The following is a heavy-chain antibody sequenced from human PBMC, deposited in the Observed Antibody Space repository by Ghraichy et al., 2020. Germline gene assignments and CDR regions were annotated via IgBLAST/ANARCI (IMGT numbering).Heavy chain of an antibody. CDR2: ISGSGGST. J-gene: IGHJ4*02. CDR3: ATIRVLLSPDY. D-gene: IGHD3-10*01. Sequence: LSLTCAASGFTFSSYAMSWVRQAPGKGLEWVSAISGSGGSTYYADSVKGRFTISRDNSKNTLYLQMNSLRAEDTAVYYCATIRVLLSPDYWGQGTLVTVSS. CDR1: GFTFSSYA. V-gene: IGHV3-23*01.